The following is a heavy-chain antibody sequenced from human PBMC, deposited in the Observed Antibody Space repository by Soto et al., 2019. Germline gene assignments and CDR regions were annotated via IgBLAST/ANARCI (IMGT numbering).Heavy chain of an antibody. Sequence: PGESLKISCKGSGYSFTNYWISWVRQMPGKGLEWMGRIDPSDSYTNYSPSFQGHVTISADKSISTAYLQWSSLKASDTDMYYCARLEVRGYYYYGMDVWGKGTTVTVSS. CDR3: ARLEVRGYYYYGMDV. CDR1: GYSFTNYW. D-gene: IGHD1-1*01. CDR2: IDPSDSYT. J-gene: IGHJ6*04. V-gene: IGHV5-10-1*01.